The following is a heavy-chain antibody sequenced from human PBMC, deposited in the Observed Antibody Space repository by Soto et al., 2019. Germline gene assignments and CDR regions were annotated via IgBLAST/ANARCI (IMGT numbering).Heavy chain of an antibody. V-gene: IGHV4-39*01. CDR2: IFHDGDT. J-gene: IGHJ4*02. CDR1: GGSISSGGYY. Sequence: PSETLSLTCAVSGGSISSGGYYWGWIRQPPGKGLEWIGYIFHDGDTYYNPSLTSRVTISVYTSKNQYSLQVTSENAADTAVYFCVSLSLLWFGDPGYYFDYWGQGTLVTVSS. D-gene: IGHD3-10*01. CDR3: VSLSLLWFGDPGYYFDY.